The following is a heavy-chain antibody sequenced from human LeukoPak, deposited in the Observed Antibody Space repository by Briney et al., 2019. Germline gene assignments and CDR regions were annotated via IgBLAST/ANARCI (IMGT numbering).Heavy chain of an antibody. V-gene: IGHV3-23*01. CDR2: ISGRGDST. Sequence: PGGSLRLSCAASRFTFSNYAMNWVRQAPGKGQEWVSGISGRGDSTYYADSVKGRFTISRDNSKNTLYLQMNSLRAEDTAVYYCAKSPFGSGTNYNWFDPWGQGTLVTVSS. D-gene: IGHD3-10*01. CDR1: RFTFSNYA. J-gene: IGHJ5*02. CDR3: AKSPFGSGTNYNWFDP.